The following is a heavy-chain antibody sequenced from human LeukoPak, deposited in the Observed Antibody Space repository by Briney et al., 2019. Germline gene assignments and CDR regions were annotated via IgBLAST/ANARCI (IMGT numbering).Heavy chain of an antibody. Sequence: GGSLILSCAASGFTLSTYAMHWVRQAPGKGLEWVAVISYDGTDAYYADSVKGRFTISRDTSKNSLYLQMNSLRAEDTAVFYCARIRGGPIDYWGQGTLVTVSS. CDR1: GFTLSTYA. CDR2: ISYDGTDA. D-gene: IGHD3-16*01. J-gene: IGHJ4*02. V-gene: IGHV3-30-3*01. CDR3: ARIRGGPIDY.